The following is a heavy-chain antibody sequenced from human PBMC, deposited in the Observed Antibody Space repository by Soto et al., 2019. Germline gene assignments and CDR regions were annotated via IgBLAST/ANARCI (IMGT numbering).Heavy chain of an antibody. CDR1: EFTFSDYY. J-gene: IGHJ4*02. D-gene: IGHD6-13*01. CDR3: AREGRKQQLVFDY. Sequence: PGGSLRLSCAASEFTFSDYYMSWIRQAPGKGLEWVSYISSSGSTIYYADSVKGRFTISRDNAKNSLYLQMNSLRAEDTAVYYCAREGRKQQLVFDYWGQGTLVTVSS. V-gene: IGHV3-11*01. CDR2: ISSSGSTI.